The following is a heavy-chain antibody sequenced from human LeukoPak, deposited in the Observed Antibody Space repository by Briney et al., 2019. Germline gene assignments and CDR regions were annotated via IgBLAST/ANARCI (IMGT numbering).Heavy chain of an antibody. J-gene: IGHJ4*02. Sequence: ASVKVSCEASGGTFSSYAISWVRQATGQGLEWMGWMNPNSGNTGYAQKFQGRVTITRNTSISTAYMELSSLRSEDTAVYYCARGSTLAVAFDYWGQGTLVTVSS. CDR3: ARGSTLAVAFDY. V-gene: IGHV1-8*03. CDR2: MNPNSGNT. CDR1: GGTFSSYA. D-gene: IGHD6-19*01.